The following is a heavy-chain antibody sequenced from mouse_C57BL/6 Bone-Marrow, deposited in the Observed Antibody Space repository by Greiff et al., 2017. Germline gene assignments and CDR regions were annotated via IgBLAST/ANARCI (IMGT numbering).Heavy chain of an antibody. Sequence: VQLQQSGAELVRPGASVKLSCTASGFNIKDDYMHWVKQRPEQGLEWIGWIDPENGDTEYASKFQGKATITADTSSNTAYLQLSSLTSEDTAVYCCTTGGSSFAYWGQGTLVTVSA. CDR2: IDPENGDT. D-gene: IGHD1-1*01. V-gene: IGHV14-4*01. CDR1: GFNIKDDY. J-gene: IGHJ3*01. CDR3: TTGGSSFAY.